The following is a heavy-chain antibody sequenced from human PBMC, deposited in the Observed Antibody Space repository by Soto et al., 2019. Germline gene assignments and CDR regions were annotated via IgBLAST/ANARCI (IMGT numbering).Heavy chain of an antibody. J-gene: IGHJ4*02. D-gene: IGHD5-18*01. Sequence: EVQLVESGGGLVQPGGSLRLSCAASGFTFSSYEMNWVRQAPGKGLEWVSYISSSGSTIYYADSVKGRFPIARDNAKNALDLQMNSLRAEDTAVYYCARDGPAMVRDDFDYWGQGTLVTVSS. CDR1: GFTFSSYE. CDR2: ISSSGSTI. V-gene: IGHV3-48*03. CDR3: ARDGPAMVRDDFDY.